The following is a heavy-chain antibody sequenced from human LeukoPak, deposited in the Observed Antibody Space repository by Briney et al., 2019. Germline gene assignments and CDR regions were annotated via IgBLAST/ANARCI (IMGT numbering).Heavy chain of an antibody. J-gene: IGHJ4*02. V-gene: IGHV1-46*01. Sequence: ASVKVSCKASGYTFTSYYMHWVRQAPGQGLEWMGIINPSGGSTSYAQKFQGRVTMTRDMSTSTVYMELSRLRSDDTAVYYCASNWNHRTPFDYWGQGTLVTVSS. CDR1: GYTFTSYY. D-gene: IGHD1-14*01. CDR3: ASNWNHRTPFDY. CDR2: INPSGGST.